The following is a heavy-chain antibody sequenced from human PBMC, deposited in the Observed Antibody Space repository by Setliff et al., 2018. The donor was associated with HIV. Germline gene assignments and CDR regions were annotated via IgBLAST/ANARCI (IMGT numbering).Heavy chain of an antibody. V-gene: IGHV4-4*07. J-gene: IGHJ3*02. CDR2: VHNSAGS. D-gene: IGHD3-22*01. CDR1: GDSVSGYY. Sequence: TSETLSLTCAVSGDSVSGYYWSWTRQPAGRGLEWTGRVHNSAGSNYNPSLKSRVTMSVDTAKNQLSLKLTAVSAADTAVYYCARDRIEVLADSPHDVFDIWGRGIMVTVSS. CDR3: ARDRIEVLADSPHDVFDI.